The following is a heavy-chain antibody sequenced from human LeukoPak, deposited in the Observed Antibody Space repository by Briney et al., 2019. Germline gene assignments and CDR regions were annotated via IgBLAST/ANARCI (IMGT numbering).Heavy chain of an antibody. D-gene: IGHD4-17*01. CDR2: ISGSGGST. J-gene: IGHJ6*02. CDR1: GFTFSSYA. CDR3: AKGSVTSTGSYYYYYYGMDV. V-gene: IGHV3-23*01. Sequence: GSLRLSCAASGFTFSSYAMSWVRQAPGKGLEWVSAISGSGGSTYYADSVKGRLTISRDNSKNTLYLQMNSLRAEDTAVYYCAKGSVTSTGSYYYYYYGMDVWGQGTTVTVSS.